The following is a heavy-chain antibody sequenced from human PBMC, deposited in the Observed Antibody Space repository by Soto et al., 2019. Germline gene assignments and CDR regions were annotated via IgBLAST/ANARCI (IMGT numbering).Heavy chain of an antibody. J-gene: IGHJ4*02. D-gene: IGHD5-18*01. CDR1: GGSISSGDYY. CDR2: IYYSGST. CDR3: ASSRYGYIFYDS. V-gene: IGHV4-30-4*01. Sequence: QVQLQESGPGLVKPSQTLSLTCTVSGGSISSGDYYWSWIRQPPGKGLEWIGCIYYSGSTYYNPSLKRRLTISDDTSKNQSSLRLSSVTAADTDVYYCASSRYGYIFYDSWGQGTLVTVSS.